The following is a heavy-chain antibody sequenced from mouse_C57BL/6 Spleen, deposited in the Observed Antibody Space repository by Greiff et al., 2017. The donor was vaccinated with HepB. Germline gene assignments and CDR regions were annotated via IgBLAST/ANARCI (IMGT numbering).Heavy chain of an antibody. D-gene: IGHD4-1*01. V-gene: IGHV5-9*01. J-gene: IGHJ4*01. CDR3: ARRSLGPYYAMDY. Sequence: DVMLVESGGGLVKPGGSLKLSCAASGFTFSSYTMSWVRQTPEKRLEWVATISGGGGNTYYPDSVKGRFTISRDNAKNTLYLQMSSLRSEDTALYYCARRSLGPYYAMDYWGQGTSVTVSS. CDR1: GFTFSSYT. CDR2: ISGGGGNT.